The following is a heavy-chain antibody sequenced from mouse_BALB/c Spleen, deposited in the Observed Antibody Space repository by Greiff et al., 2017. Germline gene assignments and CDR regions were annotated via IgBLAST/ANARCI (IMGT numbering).Heavy chain of an antibody. D-gene: IGHD2-1*01. V-gene: IGHV1-5*01. CDR2: IYPGNSDT. CDR3: TRGGTFYGNYDAMDY. Sequence: EVMLVESGTVLARPGASVKMSCKASGYSFTSYWMHWVKQRPGQGLEWIGAIYPGNSDTSYNQKFKGKAKLTAVTSASTAYMELSSLTNEDSAVYYCTRGGTFYGNYDAMDYWGQGTSVTVSS. CDR1: GYSFTSYW. J-gene: IGHJ4*01.